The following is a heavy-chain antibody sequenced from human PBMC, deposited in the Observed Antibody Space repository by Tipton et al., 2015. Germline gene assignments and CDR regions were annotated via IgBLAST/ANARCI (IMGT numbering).Heavy chain of an antibody. Sequence: SLRLSCAASGFTFSDYYMSWIRQAPGKGLEWLSYISGSGSTIYYADSVKGRCTTSRDYAKNSLYLQMNSLRAEDTAVYYCARDICGGGSCVDCWGQGTLVTVSA. CDR2: ISGSGSTI. J-gene: IGHJ4*02. CDR1: GFTFSDYY. D-gene: IGHD2-21*01. CDR3: ARDICGGGSCVDC. V-gene: IGHV3-11*01.